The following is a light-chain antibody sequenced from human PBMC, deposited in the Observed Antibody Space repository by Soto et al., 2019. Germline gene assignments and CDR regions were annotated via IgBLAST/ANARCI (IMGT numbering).Light chain of an antibody. J-gene: IGLJ2*01. CDR2: EVN. CDR1: SNDVGSHNY. V-gene: IGLV2-14*01. Sequence: QSALTQPASVSESPGQSISLSCSGTSNDVGSHNYVSWYQQHPGKAPKLIIFEVNNRPSGVSHRFSGSKSGNTASLTISDLQDEDDADYYCSSYTTHNTVVFGGGTKLTVL. CDR3: SSYTTHNTVV.